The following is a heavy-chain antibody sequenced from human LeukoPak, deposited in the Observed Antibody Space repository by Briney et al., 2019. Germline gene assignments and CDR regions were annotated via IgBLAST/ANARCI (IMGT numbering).Heavy chain of an antibody. D-gene: IGHD3-10*01. J-gene: IGHJ5*02. CDR3: ARRGLRRPLRGFDP. CDR1: GGSISSYY. CDR2: IYYSGST. V-gene: IGHV4-59*01. Sequence: SETLSLTCTVSGGSISSYYWSWIRQPPGKGLEWMGYIYYSGSTNYNPSLKSRVTISLDTSKNQSSLKLTSVTAADTAVYYCARRGLRRPLRGFDPWGQGTLVTVSS.